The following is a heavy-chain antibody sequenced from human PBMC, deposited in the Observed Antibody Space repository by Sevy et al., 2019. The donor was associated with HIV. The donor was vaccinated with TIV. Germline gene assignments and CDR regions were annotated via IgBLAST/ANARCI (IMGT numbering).Heavy chain of an antibody. J-gene: IGHJ4*01. D-gene: IGHD6-19*01. V-gene: IGHV3-11*06. CDR2: ISGLTNYI. CDR1: GFAFSDYY. Sequence: GGYLRLSCAASGFAFSDYYMNWIRQAPGKGLEWVSCISGLTNYINYADSVKGRITISRDNAKNSVYLQMNSLRAEDTAVYYCARRSSGWDYFDYWGHGTPVTVSS. CDR3: ARRSSGWDYFDY.